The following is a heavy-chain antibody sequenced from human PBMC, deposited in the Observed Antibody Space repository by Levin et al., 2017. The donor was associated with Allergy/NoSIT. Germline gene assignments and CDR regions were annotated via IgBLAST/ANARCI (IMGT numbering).Heavy chain of an antibody. Sequence: LSLTCAAAGFDFSRSGMNWVRPAPGQGLEWVSYIRPTSEIIHYADSVKGRFTISRDNRKNSLYLQMNSLRVEDTAIYYCVRDLTTVRGGMDVWGQGTTVTVSS. CDR2: IRPTSEII. V-gene: IGHV3-48*04. J-gene: IGHJ6*02. D-gene: IGHD1-1*01. CDR3: VRDLTTVRGGMDV. CDR1: GFDFSRSG.